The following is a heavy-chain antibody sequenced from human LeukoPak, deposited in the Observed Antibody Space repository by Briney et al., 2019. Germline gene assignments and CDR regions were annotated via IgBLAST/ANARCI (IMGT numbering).Heavy chain of an antibody. CDR3: AKEQESSKLFDY. CDR1: GFTFSSYR. J-gene: IGHJ4*02. D-gene: IGHD1-7*01. V-gene: IGHV3-23*01. CDR2: ISGSGGST. Sequence: GGSLRLSCAASGFTFSSYRMNWVRQAPGKGLEWVSAISGSGGSTYYADSVKGRFTISRDNSKNRLYLQMNSLRADDTAVYYCAKEQESSKLFDYWGQGTLVTVSS.